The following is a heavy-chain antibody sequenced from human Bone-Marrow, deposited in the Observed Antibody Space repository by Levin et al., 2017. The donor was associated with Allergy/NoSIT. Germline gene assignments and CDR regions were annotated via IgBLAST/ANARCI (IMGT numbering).Heavy chain of an antibody. CDR2: ISHDGNDK. CDR3: AKGRGNFYYYYYGMDV. CDR1: GFTLNSYG. D-gene: IGHD4-23*01. J-gene: IGHJ6*02. Sequence: GESLKISCAASGFTLNSYGIHWVRQAPGKGLEWVVVISHDGNDKYYADSVKGRFTISRDNSKNTLSLQMNSLRAEDTAVYYCAKGRGNFYYYYYGMDVWGQGTTVTVSS. V-gene: IGHV3-30*18.